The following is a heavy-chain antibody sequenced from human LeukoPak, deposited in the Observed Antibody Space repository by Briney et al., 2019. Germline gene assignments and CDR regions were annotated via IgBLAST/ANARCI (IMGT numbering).Heavy chain of an antibody. V-gene: IGHV3-30*04. Sequence: PGGSLRLSCAASGFTFSSYAMHWVRQAPGKGLEWVAVISYDGSNKYYADSVKGRFTISRDNSKNTLYLQMNSLRAEDTAVYYCARSYGDYSGLDYWGQGTLVTVSS. D-gene: IGHD4-17*01. CDR2: ISYDGSNK. J-gene: IGHJ4*02. CDR3: ARSYGDYSGLDY. CDR1: GFTFSSYA.